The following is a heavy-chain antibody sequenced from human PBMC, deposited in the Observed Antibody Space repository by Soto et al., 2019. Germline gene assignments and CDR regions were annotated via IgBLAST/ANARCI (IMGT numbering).Heavy chain of an antibody. V-gene: IGHV4-39*01. CDR2: IYYSGST. J-gene: IGHJ4*02. D-gene: IGHD1-26*01. CDR3: ARRGGSSPFDY. CDR1: GGSISSSSYY. Sequence: QLQLQESGPGLVKPSETLSLTCTVSGGSISSSSYYWGWIRQSPGKGLEWIGNIYYSGSTYYNPSLRSRATISADTSTNQFSLKLSSVTAADTAVYYCARRGGSSPFDYWGQGTLVTVSS.